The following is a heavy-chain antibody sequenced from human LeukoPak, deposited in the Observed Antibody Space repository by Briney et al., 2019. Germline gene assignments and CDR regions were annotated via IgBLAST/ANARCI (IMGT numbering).Heavy chain of an antibody. V-gene: IGHV3-11*01. D-gene: IGHD5-24*01. CDR3: ARIGVEMSTVLLDY. CDR2: ISRSGISI. CDR1: GFTLSDYY. J-gene: IGHJ4*02. Sequence: GGSLRLSCAASGFTLSDYYMTWIRQAPGKGLEWVSFISRSGISIYYADSVKGRFTISKDNAKNSLYLQMNSQGAEDTAVYYCARIGVEMSTVLLDYWGQGILVTVSS.